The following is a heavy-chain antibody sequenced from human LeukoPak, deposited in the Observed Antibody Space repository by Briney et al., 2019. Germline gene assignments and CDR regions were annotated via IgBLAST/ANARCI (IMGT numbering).Heavy chain of an antibody. V-gene: IGHV3-74*01. CDR1: GFTFGSYW. CDR2: INTDGGST. CDR3: AKGEQLELLGIDY. D-gene: IGHD1-7*01. Sequence: GGSLRLSCAASGFTFGSYWMHWVRHAPGKGLVWVSRINTDGGSTTYADSVKGRFTISRDNSKNTLYLQMNSLRAEDTAVYYCAKGEQLELLGIDYWGQGTLVTVSS. J-gene: IGHJ4*02.